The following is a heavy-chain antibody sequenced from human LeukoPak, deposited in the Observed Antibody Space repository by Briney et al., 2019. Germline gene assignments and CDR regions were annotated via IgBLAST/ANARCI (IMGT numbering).Heavy chain of an antibody. J-gene: IGHJ4*02. CDR3: ARDSTGVSYYFDY. CDR2: INAGNGNT. Sequence: ASVKVFCKASGYTFTSYAMHWVRQAPGQRLEWMGWINAGNGNTKYSQKFQGRVTITRDTSASTAYMELSSLRSEDTAVYYCARDSTGVSYYFDYWGQGTLVTVSS. D-gene: IGHD7-27*01. V-gene: IGHV1-3*01. CDR1: GYTFTSYA.